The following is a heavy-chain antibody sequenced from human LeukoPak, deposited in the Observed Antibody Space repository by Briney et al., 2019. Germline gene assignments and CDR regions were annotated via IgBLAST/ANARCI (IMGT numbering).Heavy chain of an antibody. CDR3: ARNNWNYFLP. D-gene: IGHD1-20*01. CDR2: IYYSGST. CDR1: GGSISSYY. V-gene: IGHV4-59*08. J-gene: IGHJ1*01. Sequence: SETLSLTCTVSGGSISSYYWSWIRQPPGKGLGWIGYIYYSGSTNYNPSLKSRVTISVDTSKNQFSLKLSSVTAADTAVYYCARNNWNYFLPWGQGTLVTVSS.